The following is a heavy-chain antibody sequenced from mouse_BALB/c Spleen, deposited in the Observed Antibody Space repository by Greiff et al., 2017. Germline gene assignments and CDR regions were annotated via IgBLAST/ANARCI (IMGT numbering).Heavy chain of an antibody. CDR2: ISDGGSYT. J-gene: IGHJ2*01. CDR3: ARELGRKGVLDY. CDR1: GFTFSDYY. Sequence: EVHVVESGGGLVKPGGSLTLSCAASGFTFSDYYMYWVRQTPEKRLEWVATISDGGSYTYYPDSVKGRFTISRDNAKNNLYLHMSSLKSEDTAMYYCARELGRKGVLDYWGQGTTLTVSA. V-gene: IGHV5-4*02. D-gene: IGHD4-1*01.